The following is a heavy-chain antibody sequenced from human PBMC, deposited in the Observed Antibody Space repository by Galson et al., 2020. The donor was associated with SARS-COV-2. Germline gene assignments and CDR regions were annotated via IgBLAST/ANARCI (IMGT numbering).Heavy chain of an antibody. CDR3: ARLRDYGDYGYYYYGMDV. J-gene: IGHJ6*02. Sequence: RQDASVKVSCKASGYTFTSYGISWVRQAPGQGLEWMGWISAYNGNTNYAQKLQGRVTMTTDTSTSTAYMELRSLRSDDTAVYYCARLRDYGDYGYYYYGMDVWGQGTTVTVSS. V-gene: IGHV1-18*01. D-gene: IGHD4-17*01. CDR1: GYTFTSYG. CDR2: ISAYNGNT.